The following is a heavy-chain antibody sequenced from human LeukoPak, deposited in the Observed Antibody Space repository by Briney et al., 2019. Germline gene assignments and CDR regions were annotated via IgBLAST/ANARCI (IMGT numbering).Heavy chain of an antibody. CDR1: GSTFSSYW. Sequence: TGGSLRLSCAASGSTFSSYWMHWVRQAPGKGLVWVSRIKSDGSSTSYADSVKGRFTISRDNAKNTLYLQMNSLRVEDAAVYYCVAGLDYWGQGTLVTVSS. CDR3: VAGLDY. V-gene: IGHV3-74*01. CDR2: IKSDGSST. J-gene: IGHJ4*02. D-gene: IGHD3-10*01.